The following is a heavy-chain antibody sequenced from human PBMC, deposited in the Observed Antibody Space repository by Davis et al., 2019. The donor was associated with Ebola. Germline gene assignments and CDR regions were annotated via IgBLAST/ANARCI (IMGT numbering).Heavy chain of an antibody. CDR2: MNPNSGNT. V-gene: IGHV1-8*01. Sequence: AASVKVSCKASGYTFTSYDINWVRQATGQGLEWRGWMNPNSGNTGYAQKFQGRVTMTRNTSISTAYMELSSLRSEDTAVYYCARGRRGTGAYFDYWGQGTLVTVSS. J-gene: IGHJ4*02. CDR3: ARGRRGTGAYFDY. CDR1: GYTFTSYD. D-gene: IGHD1-14*01.